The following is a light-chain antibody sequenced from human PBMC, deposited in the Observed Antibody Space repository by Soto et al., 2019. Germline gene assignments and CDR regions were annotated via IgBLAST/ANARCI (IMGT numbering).Light chain of an antibody. CDR3: HHANSFLRT. Sequence: IQMTQSPSSVSASVGDRVTITCRASQGISSWLAWYQQKPGKAPKLLIYAASSLQSGVPSRLSGSGSVKDLTVTVNSLHPEDFATDYCHHANSFLRTLGPGTKVDI. J-gene: IGKJ3*01. CDR1: QGISSW. V-gene: IGKV1-12*01. CDR2: AAS.